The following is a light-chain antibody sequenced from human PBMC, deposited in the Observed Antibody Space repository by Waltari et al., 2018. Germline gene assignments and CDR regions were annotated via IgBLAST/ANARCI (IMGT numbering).Light chain of an antibody. V-gene: IGKV3-20*01. J-gene: IGKJ1*01. CDR3: QNHERLPAT. CDR2: AAS. Sequence: EDVLTQSPGTLSLSPGERATLSCRASQSVSKYLAWYQQRPGQAPRLLIYAASTRATGVPDRFSGSGFGTDFSLTISRLEPEDFAVYYCQNHERLPATFGQGTKVEIK. CDR1: QSVSKY.